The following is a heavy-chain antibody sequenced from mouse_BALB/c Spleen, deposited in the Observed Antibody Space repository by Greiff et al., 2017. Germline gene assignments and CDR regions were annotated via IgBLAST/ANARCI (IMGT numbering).Heavy chain of an antibody. CDR2: ISSGSSTI. J-gene: IGHJ1*01. CDR3: ARGIYYGSSGYFDV. V-gene: IGHV5-17*02. D-gene: IGHD1-1*01. Sequence: EVKLMESGGGLVQPGGSRKLSCAASGFTFSSFGMHWVRQAPEKGLEWVAYISSGSSTIYYADTVKGRFTISRDNPKNTLFLQMTSLRSEDTAMYYCARGIYYGSSGYFDVWGAGTTVTVSS. CDR1: GFTFSSFG.